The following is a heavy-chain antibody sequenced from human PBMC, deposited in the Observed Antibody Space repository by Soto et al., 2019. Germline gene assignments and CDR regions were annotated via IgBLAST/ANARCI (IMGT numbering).Heavy chain of an antibody. J-gene: IGHJ4*02. CDR3: ARDFVLITPYYSAY. CDR1: GYTFTSYG. Sequence: GASVEVSCKASGYTFTSYGSSWVRQAPGQGLEWMGWISAYNGNTNYAQKLQGRVTMTTDTSTSTAYMELRSLRSDDTAVYYCARDFVLITPYYSAYWGQRTLVPVSP. D-gene: IGHD3-22*01. CDR2: ISAYNGNT. V-gene: IGHV1-18*04.